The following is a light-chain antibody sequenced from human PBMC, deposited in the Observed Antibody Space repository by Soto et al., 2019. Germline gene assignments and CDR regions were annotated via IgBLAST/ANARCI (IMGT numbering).Light chain of an antibody. Sequence: DIQITQSPSTLPASVGDRVTITCRASQSISNWLAWYQQKTGTAPKLLIYHASTLESGVPSRFSGSGSGTELTLTISSMQPDDFATYYCQQYTSYSFGQGTKVDIK. J-gene: IGKJ1*01. CDR1: QSISNW. V-gene: IGKV1-5*01. CDR3: QQYTSYS. CDR2: HAS.